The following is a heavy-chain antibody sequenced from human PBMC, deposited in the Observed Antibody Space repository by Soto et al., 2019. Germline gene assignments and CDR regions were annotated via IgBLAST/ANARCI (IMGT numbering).Heavy chain of an antibody. V-gene: IGHV3-15*04. CDR1: GVTVSNAW. Sequence: EVQLVESGGGLVKPGASLRVSCAASGVTVSNAWMSWVRQAPGKGLEWVGRIESKADGGTIDFAATVKGRFTISRDDSENMWHLQMNNLNIEDTAFYYCNRVSYGYGANWGEGTPVTVSS. CDR3: NRVSYGYGAN. D-gene: IGHD2-8*01. J-gene: IGHJ4*02. CDR2: IESKADGGTI.